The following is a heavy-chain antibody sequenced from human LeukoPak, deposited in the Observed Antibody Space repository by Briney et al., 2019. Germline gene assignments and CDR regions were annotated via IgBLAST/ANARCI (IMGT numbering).Heavy chain of an antibody. CDR2: ISSGGII. CDR3: GAGRQFVGAFDI. CDR1: GFTFSSYE. V-gene: IGHV3-48*03. J-gene: IGHJ3*02. D-gene: IGHD3-10*01. Sequence: PGGSLRLSCAASGFTFSSYELYWVRQAPGEGLEWVSYISSGGIIKYADSVKGQFTISRDDAKKSLYLQMNSLRAEDTAIYYCGAGRQFVGAFDIWGQGTLVTVSS.